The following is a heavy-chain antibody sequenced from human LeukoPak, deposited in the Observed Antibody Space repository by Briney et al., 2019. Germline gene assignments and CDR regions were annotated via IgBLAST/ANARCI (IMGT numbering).Heavy chain of an antibody. CDR2: IIPIFNTI. CDR1: RDTLSTYS. Sequence: AVKVSCKASRDTLSTYSISWGRQAPGQGLEWMAGIIPIFNTINYAQRLQGRVTLTADESTSTAYMELSSLRSEDTAVYYCARGNSRWSTPTSSYYCRMDVWGQGTTVAVSS. D-gene: IGHD4-23*01. CDR3: ARGNSRWSTPTSSYYCRMDV. V-gene: IGHV1-69*01. J-gene: IGHJ6*02.